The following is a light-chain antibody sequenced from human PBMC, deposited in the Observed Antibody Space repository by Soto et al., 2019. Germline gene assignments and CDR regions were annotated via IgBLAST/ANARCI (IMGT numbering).Light chain of an antibody. Sequence: QSVLTQPASVSGSPGQSITISCTGTTGDVDTYNYVSWFQQYPGKAPKLIIYDVTNRPSGVSDRFSGSKSGNTASLTISGLQAEDEADYFCISYTSSSTWVFGGGTKLTVL. V-gene: IGLV2-14*03. CDR1: TGDVDTYNY. J-gene: IGLJ3*02. CDR2: DVT. CDR3: ISYTSSSTWV.